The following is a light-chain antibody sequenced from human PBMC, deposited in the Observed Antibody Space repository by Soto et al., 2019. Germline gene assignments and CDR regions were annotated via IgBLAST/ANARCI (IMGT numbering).Light chain of an antibody. CDR1: QSVSSNY. CDR2: GAS. Sequence: IVFPQSPVPLSSYPRVRGALXXSASQSVSSNYVAWYQQKPGQAPRLLISGASNRATGTPDRFRGSGSGTDFTLTISRLEPEDFAVYYCQQYGRSPWKFGQGGKVDVK. CDR3: QQYGRSPWK. J-gene: IGKJ1*01. V-gene: IGKV3-20*01.